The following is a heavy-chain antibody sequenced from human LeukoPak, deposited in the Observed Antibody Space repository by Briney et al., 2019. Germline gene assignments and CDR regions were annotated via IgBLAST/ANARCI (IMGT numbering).Heavy chain of an antibody. CDR2: IYYSGST. J-gene: IGHJ4*02. CDR3: VRRTGSGCSSTSCNPDY. V-gene: IGHV4-39*01. CDR1: GGSISSSSYY. Sequence: SETLSLTCTVSGGSISSSSYYWGWIRQPPGKGLEWIGTIYYSGSTYYNPSLKSRVTISVDTSKNQFSLKLSSVTAADTAVYYCVRRTGSGCSSTSCNPDYWGQGPLVTVSS. D-gene: IGHD2-2*01.